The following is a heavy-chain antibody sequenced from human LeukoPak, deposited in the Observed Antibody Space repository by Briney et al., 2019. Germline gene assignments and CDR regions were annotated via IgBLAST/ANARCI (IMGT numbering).Heavy chain of an antibody. J-gene: IGHJ3*02. CDR3: ARVGQLSDAFDI. CDR1: GGSISSGSYY. Sequence: SETLSLTCTVSGGSISSGSYYWSWIRQPAGKGLEWIGRIFTSGSTKYNPSLKSRVTISVDTSKNQFSLKLSSVTAADTAVYYCARVGQLSDAFDIWGQGTMVTVSS. V-gene: IGHV4-61*02. D-gene: IGHD5-18*01. CDR2: IFTSGST.